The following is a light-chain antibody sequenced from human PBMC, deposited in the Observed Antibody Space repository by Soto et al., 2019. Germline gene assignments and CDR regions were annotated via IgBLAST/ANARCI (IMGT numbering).Light chain of an antibody. CDR2: GAS. CDR3: QEDNNWPPWT. CDR1: QSVSSN. V-gene: IGKV3-15*01. Sequence: EIVMTQSPATLSVSPGERATLSCRASQSVSSNLAWYQQKPGQAPRLLINGASTRATGIPARFSGSGSGTEFTITISSLQSEDFAVYYYQEDNNWPPWTFGQGTKVEIK. J-gene: IGKJ1*01.